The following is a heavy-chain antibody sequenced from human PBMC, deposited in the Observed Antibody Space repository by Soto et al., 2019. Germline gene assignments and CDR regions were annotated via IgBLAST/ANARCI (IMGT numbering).Heavy chain of an antibody. CDR1: GGSVSSGGYS. J-gene: IGHJ5*02. V-gene: IGHV4-30-2*01. Sequence: SDTLSLSCAVGGGSVSSGGYSWNQIKKQPGKALEWIGHTYHSGNPYYHPSLKSRVIISVDKSKNQSSLKVRSVTAADTAVYYCARGYGYDSSGYYPAGTIPGCFDPWGQGTLVTVSS. D-gene: IGHD3-22*01. CDR2: TYHSGNP. CDR3: ARGYGYDSSGYYPAGTIPGCFDP.